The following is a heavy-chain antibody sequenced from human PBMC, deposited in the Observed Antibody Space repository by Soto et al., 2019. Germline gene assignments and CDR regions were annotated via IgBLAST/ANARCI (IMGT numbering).Heavy chain of an antibody. Sequence: QVQLVQSGAEVKKPGASVKVSCKASGYTFTSYYMHWVRQAPGQGLEWMGIINPSAGSTNYAQKFQGRVTMNRDTSTSTVYMEVSSLRSEDTALYYCARARTGDFDYWGQGTLVTVSS. J-gene: IGHJ4*02. CDR1: GYTFTSYY. CDR2: INPSAGST. V-gene: IGHV1-46*01. D-gene: IGHD7-27*01. CDR3: ARARTGDFDY.